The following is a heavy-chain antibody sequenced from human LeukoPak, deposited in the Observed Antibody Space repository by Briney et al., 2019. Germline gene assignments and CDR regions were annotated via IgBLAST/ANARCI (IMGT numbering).Heavy chain of an antibody. Sequence: ASVKVSCKVSGYTLTELSMHWVRQAPGKGLEWMGGFDPEDGETIYAQKFQGRVTMTTDTSTSTAYMELRSLRSDDTAVYYCARVSALGAFDIWGQGTMVTVSS. CDR3: ARVSALGAFDI. D-gene: IGHD3-10*01. J-gene: IGHJ3*02. CDR1: GYTLTELS. CDR2: FDPEDGET. V-gene: IGHV1-24*01.